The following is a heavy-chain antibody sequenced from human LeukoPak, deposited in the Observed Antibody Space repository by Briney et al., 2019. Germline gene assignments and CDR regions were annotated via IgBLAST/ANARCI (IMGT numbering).Heavy chain of an antibody. CDR3: ARHLSSRFMAFDI. Sequence: SETLSLTCTVSGGSISSYYWSWIRQPPGKGLEWIGYIYYSESTNYNPFLKSQVTISVDTSKNQFSLKLSSVTAADTAVYYCARHLSSRFMAFDIWGQGTVVTVSS. V-gene: IGHV4-59*08. J-gene: IGHJ3*02. D-gene: IGHD2/OR15-2a*01. CDR1: GGSISSYY. CDR2: IYYSEST.